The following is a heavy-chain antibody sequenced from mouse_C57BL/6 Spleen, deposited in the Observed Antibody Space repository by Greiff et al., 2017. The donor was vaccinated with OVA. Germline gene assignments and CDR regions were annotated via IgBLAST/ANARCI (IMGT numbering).Heavy chain of an antibody. CDR3: AGGDPCMGTRAKDD. J-gene: IGHJ4*01. CDR2: INPSDSYT. CDR1: GYTFTSYW. Sequence: QVQLQQPGAELVRPGSSVKLSCKASGYTFTSYWMHWVKQRPIQGLEWIGTINPSDSYTHYPQKFKDKATLTVDKSSSTAYMQLSSLTYEDSAVYDGAGGDPCMGTRAKDDWGQGTSVTVSS. V-gene: IGHV1-52*01. D-gene: IGHD2-14*01.